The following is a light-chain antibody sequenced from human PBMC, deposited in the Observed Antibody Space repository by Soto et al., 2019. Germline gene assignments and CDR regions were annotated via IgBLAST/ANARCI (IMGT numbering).Light chain of an antibody. CDR2: GAS. CDR3: QQYGSSPPT. CDR1: QIVSSSY. V-gene: IGKV3-20*01. Sequence: EIVLTQSPGTLSLSPGERATLSCRASQIVSSSYLAWYQQKPGQAPRLLIYGASSRATGIPDRFSGSGSGTDFTLTINRLEAEDFALYYCQQYGSSPPTFGQGTKVDIK. J-gene: IGKJ1*01.